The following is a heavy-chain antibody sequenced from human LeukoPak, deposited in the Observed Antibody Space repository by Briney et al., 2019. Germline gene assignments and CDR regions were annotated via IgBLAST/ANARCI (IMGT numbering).Heavy chain of an antibody. CDR2: ISSSSSYT. Sequence: KPGGSLRLSCAASGFTFGDYYMSWIRQAPGKGLEWVSYISSSSSYTNYADSVKGRFTISRDNAKNSLYLQMNSLRAEDTAVYYCARDGDYFDYWGQGTLVTASS. CDR3: ARDGDYFDY. CDR1: GFTFGDYY. D-gene: IGHD4-17*01. J-gene: IGHJ4*02. V-gene: IGHV3-11*06.